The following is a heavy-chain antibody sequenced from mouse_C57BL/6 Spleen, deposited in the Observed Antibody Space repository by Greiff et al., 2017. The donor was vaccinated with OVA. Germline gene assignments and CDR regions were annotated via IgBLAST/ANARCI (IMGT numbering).Heavy chain of an antibody. V-gene: IGHV1-53*01. D-gene: IGHD2-1*01. CDR2: INPSNGGT. CDR3: ARETYGNYVGFAY. J-gene: IGHJ3*01. CDR1: GYTFTSYW. Sequence: VQLQQPGTGLVKPGASVKLSCKASGYTFTSYWMHWVKQRPGQGLEWIGNINPSNGGTNYNEKFKSKATLTVDKSSSTAYMQLSSLTSEDSAVYYCARETYGNYVGFAYWGQGTLVTVSA.